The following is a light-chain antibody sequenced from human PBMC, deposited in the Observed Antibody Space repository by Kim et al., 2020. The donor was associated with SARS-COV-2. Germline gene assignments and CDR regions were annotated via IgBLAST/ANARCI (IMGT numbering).Light chain of an antibody. V-gene: IGLV3-1*01. CDR3: LAWDSFTGV. Sequence: SYELTQPPSVSVSPGQTASITCSGDKLGDKYASWYQQKPGQSPLLVIYQNRKRPSGIPERFSGSNSGNTATLTISGTQAIDEADYYCLAWDSFTGVFGTGTKVTVL. CDR2: QNR. J-gene: IGLJ1*01. CDR1: KLGDKY.